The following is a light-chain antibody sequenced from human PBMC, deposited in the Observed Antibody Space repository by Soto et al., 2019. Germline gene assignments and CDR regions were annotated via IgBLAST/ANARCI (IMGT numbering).Light chain of an antibody. V-gene: IGKV1-5*01. Sequence: DIQMTQSPSTLSASLGGRVTITCRASQSVGTWVAWYQQKPGKAPELLIFGASNLESGVPSRFSGSGSGTEFTLPIATLPPADFATYFCQHYPGNMWSFGPGTTVDI. CDR1: QSVGTW. CDR3: QHYPGNMWS. J-gene: IGKJ1*01. CDR2: GAS.